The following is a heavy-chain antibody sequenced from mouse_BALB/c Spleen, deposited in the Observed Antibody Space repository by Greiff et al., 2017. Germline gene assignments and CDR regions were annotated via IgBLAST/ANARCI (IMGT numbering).Heavy chain of an antibody. Sequence: QVQLQQSGPGLVAPSQSLSITCTVSGFSLTSYGVHWVRQPPGKGLEWLGVIWAGGSTNYNSALMSRLSISKDNSKSQVFLKMNSLQTDDTAMYYCVPESRYGYDRYYAMDYWGQGTSVTVSS. D-gene: IGHD2-2*01. V-gene: IGHV2-9*02. CDR3: VPESRYGYDRYYAMDY. J-gene: IGHJ4*01. CDR1: GFSLTSYG. CDR2: IWAGGST.